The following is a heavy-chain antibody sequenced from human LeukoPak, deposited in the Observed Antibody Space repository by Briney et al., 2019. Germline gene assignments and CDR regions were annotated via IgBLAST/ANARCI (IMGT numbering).Heavy chain of an antibody. CDR2: IDASGST. V-gene: IGHV4-4*07. D-gene: IGHD5-24*01. J-gene: IGHJ3*02. CDR1: GASVSSYY. Sequence: SETLSLTCTVSGASVSSYYWIWIRQPAGRGLEWIGRIDASGSTNYNPSLKSRVTMSVDSSKNQFSLKVSSVTAADTAVYYCARKDGDIWGQGTLVTVSS. CDR3: ARKDGDI.